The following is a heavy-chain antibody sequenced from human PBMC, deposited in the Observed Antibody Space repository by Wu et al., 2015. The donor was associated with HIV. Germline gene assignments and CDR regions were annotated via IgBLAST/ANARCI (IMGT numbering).Heavy chain of an antibody. J-gene: IGHJ5*02. V-gene: IGHV1-18*01. D-gene: IGHD6-6*01. CDR2: ISDYERNI. Sequence: QVKLVQSGIEVKKSGASVKVSCQASGYNFNGYGIIWVRQAPGQGLEWMGWISDYERNIHHAQKFQGRVTLTSDTITSTSYMELRSLTYNDTAVYYCVRDSTEDRPNWFDPWGQGTLVIVSS. CDR3: VRDSTEDRPNWFDP. CDR1: GYNFNGYG.